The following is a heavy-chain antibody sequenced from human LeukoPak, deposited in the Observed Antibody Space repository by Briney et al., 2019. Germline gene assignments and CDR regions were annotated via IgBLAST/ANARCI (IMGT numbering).Heavy chain of an antibody. D-gene: IGHD5-12*01. Sequence: GGSLRLSCAASGFTFSSYWMNWVRQAPGKGLEWVASINQDGSEKYYLDSVKGRFTISRDNAKNSLYLQMNGLRAEDTAVYYCARDLVAVHGALDIWSQGTMVTVSS. J-gene: IGHJ3*02. CDR2: INQDGSEK. V-gene: IGHV3-7*01. CDR1: GFTFSSYW. CDR3: ARDLVAVHGALDI.